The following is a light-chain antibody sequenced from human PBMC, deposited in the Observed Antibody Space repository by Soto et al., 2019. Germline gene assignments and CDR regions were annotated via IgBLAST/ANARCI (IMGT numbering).Light chain of an antibody. CDR3: CSFADFTYV. Sequence: QSVLTQPASVSGSPGQSITISCTGTSSDIGSYDLVSWYQQHPGTAPKLIIYEVTKRPSGVSTRFSGSKSGNPASLTISGLQAVDGADYYCCSFADFTYVFGTGTKGTVL. CDR1: SSDIGSYDL. V-gene: IGLV2-23*02. J-gene: IGLJ1*01. CDR2: EVT.